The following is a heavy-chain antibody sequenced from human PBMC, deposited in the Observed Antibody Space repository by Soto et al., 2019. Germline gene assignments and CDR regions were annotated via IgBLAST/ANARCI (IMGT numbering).Heavy chain of an antibody. CDR2: IGTAGDT. V-gene: IGHV3-13*01. CDR1: GFTFSSYD. Sequence: PGGSLRLSCAASGFTFSSYDMHWVRQATGKGLEWVSAIGTAGDTYYPGSVKGRFTISRENAKNSLYLQMNSLRAGDTAVYYCARFSVAGYFDYWGQGTLVTVSS. CDR3: ARFSVAGYFDY. D-gene: IGHD6-19*01. J-gene: IGHJ4*02.